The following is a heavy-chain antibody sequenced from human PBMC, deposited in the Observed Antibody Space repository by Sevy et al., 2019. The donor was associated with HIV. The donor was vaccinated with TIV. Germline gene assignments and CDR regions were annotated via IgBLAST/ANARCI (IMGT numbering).Heavy chain of an antibody. V-gene: IGHV3-33*01. CDR3: ARVRSIYVDTTHYYAMDV. CDR1: GFTFSSYG. CDR2: TWYDGSTK. J-gene: IGHJ6*02. Sequence: GGSLRLSCAASGFTFSSYGMHWVRRAPGKGLEWAALTWYDGSTKFYADSVKRRFTISRDNSKNILSLQMNSLRADDTAVYYCARVRSIYVDTTHYYAMDVWGQGTTVTVSS. D-gene: IGHD5-18*01.